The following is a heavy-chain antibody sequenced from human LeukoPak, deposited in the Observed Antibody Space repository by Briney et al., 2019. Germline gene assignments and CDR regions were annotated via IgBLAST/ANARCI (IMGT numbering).Heavy chain of an antibody. CDR3: ARGSSGSGSYHYYYYMDV. Sequence: ASVQVSCKASGGTLSSYAISWVRHAPRQGLEWMGGIIPIFGTTKYAQKFQGRVTITTDESTSRAYMEVNSLRSEDTAVYYCARGSSGSGSYHYYYYMDVWGKGTTVTVSS. V-gene: IGHV1-69*05. CDR2: IIPIFGTT. D-gene: IGHD3-10*01. CDR1: GGTLSSYA. J-gene: IGHJ6*03.